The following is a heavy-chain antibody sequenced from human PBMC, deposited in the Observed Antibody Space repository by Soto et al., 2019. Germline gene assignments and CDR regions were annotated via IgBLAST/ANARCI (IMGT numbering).Heavy chain of an antibody. J-gene: IGHJ6*02. Sequence: PSETLSLTCGVSGDSISSSKWWTWVRQTPGNGLEWIGKIDHNGVANYNPSLEGRVTISKDISKNQISLKVTSVTAADSAVYYCARMNRDYYYYGMDVWGQGAKVTVSS. CDR2: IDHNGVA. CDR1: GDSISSSKW. CDR3: ARMNRDYYYYGMDV. V-gene: IGHV4-4*02.